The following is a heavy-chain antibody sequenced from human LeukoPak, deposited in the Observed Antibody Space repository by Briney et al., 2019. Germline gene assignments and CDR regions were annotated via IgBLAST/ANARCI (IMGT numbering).Heavy chain of an antibody. CDR1: GFTFSTYG. CDR2: ISYDGSNK. CDR3: ARGGYLWDY. V-gene: IGHV3-30*03. Sequence: GSLRLSCAASGFTFSTYGMHWVRQAPGKGLEWVAVISYDGSNKYYADSVKGRFTISRDNAKNTLYLQMNSLRAEDTAVYYCARGGYLWDYWGQGTLVTVSS. D-gene: IGHD3-16*02. J-gene: IGHJ4*02.